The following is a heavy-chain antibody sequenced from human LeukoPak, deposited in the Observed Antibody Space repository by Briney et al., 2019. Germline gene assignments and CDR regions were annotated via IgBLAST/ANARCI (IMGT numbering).Heavy chain of an antibody. Sequence: LSLTCAVSGGSISSGGYSWSWIRQPPGKGLEWVSGISWNSGSIGYADSVKGRFTISRDNAKNSLYLQMNSLRAEDTALYYCAKATGDYYDSSGYYYFDYWGQGTLVTVSS. J-gene: IGHJ4*02. CDR3: AKATGDYYDSSGYYYFDY. D-gene: IGHD3-22*01. CDR2: ISWNSGSI. CDR1: GGSISSGGYS. V-gene: IGHV3-9*01.